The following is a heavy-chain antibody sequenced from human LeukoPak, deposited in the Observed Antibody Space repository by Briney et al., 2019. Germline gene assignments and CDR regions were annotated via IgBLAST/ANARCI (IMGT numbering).Heavy chain of an antibody. J-gene: IGHJ4*02. V-gene: IGHV4-34*01. Sequence: ETLSLTCAVDGGSFSGYYWSWIREPPGKGLELIGEINHSGSTNYNPSLKSRVTISGDTSKNQVSLKLSCVTAADTAVYYCARGRLRWLHLVTNFDYWGQGTLVTASS. CDR1: GGSFSGYY. CDR3: ARGRLRWLHLVTNFDY. CDR2: INHSGST. D-gene: IGHD5-24*01.